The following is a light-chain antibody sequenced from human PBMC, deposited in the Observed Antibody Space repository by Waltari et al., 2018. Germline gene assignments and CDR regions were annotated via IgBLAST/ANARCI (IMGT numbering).Light chain of an antibody. Sequence: QSALTQPASVSGSPGQSITISCTGTSSDVVGYNYFSWYQQHPGKAPKLMIYEVSNRPSGVSNRFSGSKSGNTASLTISGLQAEDEADYYCSSYTSSSLYVFGTGTKVTVL. J-gene: IGLJ1*01. CDR1: SSDVVGYNY. V-gene: IGLV2-14*01. CDR2: EVS. CDR3: SSYTSSSLYV.